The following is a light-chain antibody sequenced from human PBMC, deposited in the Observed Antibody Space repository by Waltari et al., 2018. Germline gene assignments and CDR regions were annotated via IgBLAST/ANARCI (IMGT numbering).Light chain of an antibody. J-gene: IGKJ2*01. CDR3: QQYNSWPPRYT. CDR1: QSVSSN. V-gene: IGKV3-15*01. CDR2: GAS. Sequence: EIVLTQSPATLSVSPGERATLSCRASQSVSSNLAWYQHKPGQPPRLLNYGASTRATGIPARFSGSGSGTEFTLTISSLQSEDFAVYYCQQYNSWPPRYTFGQGTNLESK.